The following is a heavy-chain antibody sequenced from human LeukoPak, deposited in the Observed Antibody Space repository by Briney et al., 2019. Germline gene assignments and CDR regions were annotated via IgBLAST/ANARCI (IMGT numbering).Heavy chain of an antibody. J-gene: IGHJ1*01. CDR1: GFTFSSYA. CDR3: AKDLSYDFWSGPEYFQH. Sequence: GGSLRLSCAASGFTFSSYAMSWVHQAPGKGLEWVSAISGSGGSTYYADSVKGRFTISRDNSKNTLYLQMNSLRAEDTAVYYCAKDLSYDFWSGPEYFQHWGQGTLVTVSS. V-gene: IGHV3-23*01. D-gene: IGHD3-3*01. CDR2: ISGSGGST.